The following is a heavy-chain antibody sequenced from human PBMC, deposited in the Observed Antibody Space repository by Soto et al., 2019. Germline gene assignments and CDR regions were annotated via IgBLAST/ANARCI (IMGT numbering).Heavy chain of an antibody. CDR1: AFSLSTGGVG. V-gene: IGHV2-5*02. CDR3: IQSRCGGDCLQSYASYYHYRMDV. D-gene: IGHD2-21*02. J-gene: IGHJ6*02. Sequence: QITLKESGPTLVKPTQTLTLTCTFSAFSLSTGGVGVGWIRQPPGKALEGLALIYWDDDKRYSPSLRSRLTIPKDTSKNQVVPTKTNMDPVDTSTYYCIQSRCGGDCLQSYASYYHYRMDVWGQGTTVTVSS. CDR2: IYWDDDK.